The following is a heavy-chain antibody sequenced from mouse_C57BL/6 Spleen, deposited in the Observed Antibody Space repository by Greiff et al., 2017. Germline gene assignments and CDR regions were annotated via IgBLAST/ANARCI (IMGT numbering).Heavy chain of an antibody. J-gene: IGHJ4*01. V-gene: IGHV1-80*01. CDR2: IYPGDGDT. CDR3: ARGGYYGNLRGSYYAMDY. D-gene: IGHD2-1*01. Sequence: QVQLQQSGAELVKPGASVKISCKASGYAFSSYWMNWVKQRPGKGLEWIGQIYPGDGDTNYNGKFKGKATLTADKSSSTAYMQLSSLTSEDSAVDFCARGGYYGNLRGSYYAMDYWGQGTSVTVSS. CDR1: GYAFSSYW.